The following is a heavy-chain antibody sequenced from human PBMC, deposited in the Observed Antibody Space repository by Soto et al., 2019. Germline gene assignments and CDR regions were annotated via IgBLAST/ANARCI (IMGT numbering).Heavy chain of an antibody. CDR2: IYEAATT. D-gene: IGHD3-10*01. J-gene: IGHJ4*02. V-gene: IGHV4-39*01. CDR1: GASISRTGFH. CDR3: ARRGSGHTFDY. Sequence: SETLSLTCAVSGASISRTGFHWGWIRQPPGQGLEWIGSIYEAATTFYNSSLKSRVTISADTSNNLFSLKLSSATAADTAVYYCARRGSGHTFDYWGQGTLVTVSS.